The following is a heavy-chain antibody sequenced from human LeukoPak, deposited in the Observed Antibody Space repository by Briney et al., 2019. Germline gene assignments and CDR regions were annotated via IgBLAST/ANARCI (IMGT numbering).Heavy chain of an antibody. CDR2: IYYTGST. CDR1: GGSISSYY. CDR3: ARWVVGAAAAGTFFDY. J-gene: IGHJ4*02. D-gene: IGHD6-13*01. Sequence: SETLSLTCTVSGGSISSYYWSWIRQPPGKGLEWIGYIYYTGSTNYNPSLKSRVTMSVDTSKNQFSLQLNSVTPEDTAVYYCARWVVGAAAAGTFFDYWGQGTLVTVSS. V-gene: IGHV4-59*12.